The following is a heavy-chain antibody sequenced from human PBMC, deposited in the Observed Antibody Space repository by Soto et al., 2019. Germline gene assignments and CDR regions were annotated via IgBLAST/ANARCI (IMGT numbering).Heavy chain of an antibody. D-gene: IGHD3-9*01. CDR1: GYTFTSYA. Sequence: ASVKVSCKASGYTFTSYAMHWVRRAPGQRLEWMGWINAGNGNTKYSQKFQGRVTITRDTSASTAYMELSSLRSEDTAVYYCARAHPLRYFDWLLRGDAFDICGQGTMVAVPS. CDR2: INAGNGNT. CDR3: ARAHPLRYFDWLLRGDAFDI. J-gene: IGHJ3*02. V-gene: IGHV1-3*01.